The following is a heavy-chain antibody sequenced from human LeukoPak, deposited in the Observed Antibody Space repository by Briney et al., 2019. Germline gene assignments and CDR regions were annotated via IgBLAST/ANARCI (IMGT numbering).Heavy chain of an antibody. D-gene: IGHD3-10*01. J-gene: IGHJ4*02. V-gene: IGHV3-30*01. CDR3: ARELSGSGSLSFDY. Sequence: PGRSLRLSCAASGFTFSSYAMHWVRQAPGKGXXXXAVISYDGSNKYYADSVKGRFTISRDNSKNTLYLQMNSLRAEDTAVYYCARELSGSGSLSFDYWGQGTLVTVSS. CDR2: ISYDGSNK. CDR1: GFTFSSYA.